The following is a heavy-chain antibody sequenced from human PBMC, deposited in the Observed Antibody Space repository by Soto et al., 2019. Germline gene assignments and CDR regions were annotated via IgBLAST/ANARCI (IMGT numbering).Heavy chain of an antibody. Sequence: QVQLVESGGGVVQPGRSLRLSCAASGFTFSSYAMHWVRQAPGKGLEWVAVISYDGSNKYYADSVKGRFTISRDNSKNTLYLQMNSLRAEDTAVYYCASCISTSGDLRWVSYGMDVWGQGTTVTVSS. J-gene: IGHJ6*02. D-gene: IGHD2-2*01. CDR1: GFTFSSYA. CDR2: ISYDGSNK. V-gene: IGHV3-30-3*01. CDR3: ASCISTSGDLRWVSYGMDV.